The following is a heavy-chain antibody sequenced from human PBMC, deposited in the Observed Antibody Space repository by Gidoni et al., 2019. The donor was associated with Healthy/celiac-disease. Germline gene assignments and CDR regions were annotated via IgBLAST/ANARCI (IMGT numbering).Heavy chain of an antibody. Sequence: QVQLVESGGGVVQPGRSLRLPCSASGFTLSSECVNWFRQARGRGLEWVAGISYDGMNEYYSDSLKGRFTISRDNSKKTLYLQMNSLRAEDTAVYYGAKDEVAYCSSTSCSAMDVWGQGTTVTVSS. CDR1: GFTLSSEC. CDR3: AKDEVAYCSSTSCSAMDV. D-gene: IGHD2-2*01. CDR2: ISYDGMNE. V-gene: IGHV3-30*18. J-gene: IGHJ6*02.